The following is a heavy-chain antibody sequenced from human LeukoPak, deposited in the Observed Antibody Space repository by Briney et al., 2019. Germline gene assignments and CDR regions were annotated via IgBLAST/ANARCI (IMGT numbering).Heavy chain of an antibody. CDR1: GGSISNYY. Sequence: SETLSLTCSVSGGSISNYYWSWVRQPAGKGLEWIGRMYISGSTNYNPSLKSRVTMSVDTSKNQFSLKLSSVTAADTAVYYCARYYDSSGYYYKNAFDIWGQGTMVTVSS. CDR2: MYISGST. CDR3: ARYYDSSGYYYKNAFDI. D-gene: IGHD3-22*01. V-gene: IGHV4-4*07. J-gene: IGHJ3*02.